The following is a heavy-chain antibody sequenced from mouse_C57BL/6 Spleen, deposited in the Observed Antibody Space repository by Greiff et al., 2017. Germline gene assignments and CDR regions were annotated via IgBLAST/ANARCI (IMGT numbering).Heavy chain of an antibody. D-gene: IGHD1-1*01. CDR1: GFSLTSYG. V-gene: IGHV2-5*01. CDR3: AKKNYGSSYLYFDV. Sequence: QVQLQQSGPGLVQPSQSLSITCTVSGFSLTSYGVHWVRQSPGKGLEWLGVIWRGGSTDYNAAFMSRLSITKDNSKSQVFFKMNSLQADDTAIYYCAKKNYGSSYLYFDVWGTGTTVTVSS. CDR2: IWRGGST. J-gene: IGHJ1*03.